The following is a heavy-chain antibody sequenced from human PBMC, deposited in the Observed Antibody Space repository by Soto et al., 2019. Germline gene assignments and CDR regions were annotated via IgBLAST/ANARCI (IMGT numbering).Heavy chain of an antibody. CDR3: ASGKSSPLLAF. D-gene: IGHD2-15*01. V-gene: IGHV4-59*08. CDR2: IYYSGST. Sequence: SETLSLTCTVSGVSISSYYWSWIRQPPGKGLEWIGYIYYSGSTYYNPSLKSRVTISIDTSKNQFSLKLSSVTAADTAVYYCASGKSSPLLAFRGQGTLVIVSS. J-gene: IGHJ4*02. CDR1: GVSISSYY.